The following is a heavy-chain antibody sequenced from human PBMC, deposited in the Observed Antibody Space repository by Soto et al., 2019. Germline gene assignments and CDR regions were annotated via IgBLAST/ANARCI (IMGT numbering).Heavy chain of an antibody. J-gene: IGHJ5*02. CDR3: ARRGSSGYYDWFDH. D-gene: IGHD3-22*01. CDR2: IYHSGST. V-gene: IGHV4-30-2*01. Sequence: LSLTCAVSGGSISSGGYSWSWIRHPPGKGLEWIGYIYHSGSTYYNPSLKSRVTISVDRSKNQFSLKLSSVTAADTAVYYCARRGSSGYYDWFDHWGQGTLVTVSS. CDR1: GGSISSGGYS.